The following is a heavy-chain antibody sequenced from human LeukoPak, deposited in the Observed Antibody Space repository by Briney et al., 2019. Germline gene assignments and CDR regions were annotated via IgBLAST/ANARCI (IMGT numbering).Heavy chain of an antibody. CDR1: GGSISSGGYS. D-gene: IGHD2/OR15-2a*01. J-gene: IGHJ5*02. Sequence: SETLSLTCAVSGGSISSGGYSWSWIRQPPGKGLEWIGYIYHSGSTNYNPSLKSRVTISVDTSKNQFSLKLSSVTAADTAVYYCAKGGRIADNWLDPWGQGTLVTVSS. CDR2: IYHSGST. CDR3: AKGGRIADNWLDP. V-gene: IGHV4-30-2*01.